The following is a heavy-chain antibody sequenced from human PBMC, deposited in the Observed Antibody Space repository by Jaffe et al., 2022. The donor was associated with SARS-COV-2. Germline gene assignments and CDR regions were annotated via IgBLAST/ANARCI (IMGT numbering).Heavy chain of an antibody. J-gene: IGHJ5*02. CDR2: ISDSGTTI. CDR3: ARPNNWFDP. Sequence: QVQLVESGGDLVKPGGSLRLSCAASGFSFSDYYMTWIRQAPGKGLEWVSYISDSGTTIYYADSVKGRFTISRDNAQKSLYLQMNSLRAEDTAVYYCARPNNWFDPWGQGTLVTVSS. CDR1: GFSFSDYY. V-gene: IGHV3-11*01.